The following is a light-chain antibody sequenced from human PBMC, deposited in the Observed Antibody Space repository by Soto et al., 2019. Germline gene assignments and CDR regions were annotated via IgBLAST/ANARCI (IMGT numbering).Light chain of an antibody. CDR2: DAS. V-gene: IGKV1D-13*01. Sequence: ASQLTKSPSSLSASVGDRVTITCRASQAVSSAVAWYQHKPGKPPELLISDASRLERGVPLRFSGSGYGTDFTLTIISLQPEDSATYYCQHFKDYPLTFGPGTKVDIK. J-gene: IGKJ3*01. CDR1: QAVSSA. CDR3: QHFKDYPLT.